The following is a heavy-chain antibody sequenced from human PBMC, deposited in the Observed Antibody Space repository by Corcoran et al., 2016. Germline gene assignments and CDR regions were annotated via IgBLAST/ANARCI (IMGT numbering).Heavy chain of an antibody. CDR2: IIPIFGTA. CDR1: GGTFSSYA. CDR3: ARSGYCSSTSCPTGDWFDP. V-gene: IGHV1-69*01. Sequence: QVQLVQSGAEVKKPGSSVKVSCKASGGTFSSYAISWVRQAPGQGLEWMGGIIPIFGTANYAQKFQGRVTITADESTSTAYMELSSLRAEDTAVYYCARSGYCSSTSCPTGDWFDPWGQGTLVTVSS. J-gene: IGHJ5*02. D-gene: IGHD2-2*01.